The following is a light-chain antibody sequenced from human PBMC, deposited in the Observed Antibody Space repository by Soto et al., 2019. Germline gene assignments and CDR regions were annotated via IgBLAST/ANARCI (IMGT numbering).Light chain of an antibody. Sequence: ETVLTQSPDTVSLSPGERATLSCRTSQSVSTHLAWYQQRPGQPPRLLIYGASTRATDIPARFSGSGSGSDFTLTISSLQSEDFAVYYCQQYNNWPPYTFGQGTKVDIK. CDR2: GAS. CDR3: QQYNNWPPYT. V-gene: IGKV3-15*01. J-gene: IGKJ2*01. CDR1: QSVSTH.